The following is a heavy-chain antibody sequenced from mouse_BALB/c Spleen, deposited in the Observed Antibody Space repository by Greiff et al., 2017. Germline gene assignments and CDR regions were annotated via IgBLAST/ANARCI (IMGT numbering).Heavy chain of an antibody. D-gene: IGHD2-1*01. CDR1: GFSLTSYG. CDR3: ARGLYGNYEFAY. CDR2: IWAGGST. J-gene: IGHJ3*01. Sequence: VQRVESGPGLVAPSQSLSITCTVSGFSLTSYGVHWVRQPPGKGLEWLGVIWAGGSTNYNSALMSRLSISKDNSKSQVFLKMNSLQTDDTAMYYCARGLYGNYEFAYWGQGTLVTVSA. V-gene: IGHV2-9*02.